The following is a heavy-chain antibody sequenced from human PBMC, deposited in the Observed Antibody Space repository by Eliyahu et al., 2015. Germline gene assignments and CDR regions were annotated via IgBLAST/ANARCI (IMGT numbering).Heavy chain of an antibody. V-gene: IGHV4-34*01. D-gene: IGHD3-22*01. Sequence: QVQLQQWGAGLLKPSETLSLTXAVXGGSFSGYYWSWIRXPPGKGLEWIGEINXXGSXNYNPSLKSRVTISVDTSKNQFSLKLSSVTAADTAVYYCARGQGYYDSSGGPVSWFDPWGQGTLVTVSS. CDR3: ARGQGYYDSSGGPVSWFDP. J-gene: IGHJ5*02. CDR1: GGSFSGYY. CDR2: INXXGSX.